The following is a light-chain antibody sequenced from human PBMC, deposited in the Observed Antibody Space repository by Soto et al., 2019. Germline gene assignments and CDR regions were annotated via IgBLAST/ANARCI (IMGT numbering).Light chain of an antibody. J-gene: IGLJ1*01. Sequence: QSVLTPPPSASGSPGQSVTISCTGTRSEVGGYNYFSWYQQHPGKAPKLMIYEVSKRPSGVPDLFSGSKSGNTASLTVSGLQAEDEADYYCSSYAGSNNLNVFGTGTKVTVL. CDR3: SSYAGSNNLNV. CDR1: RSEVGGYNY. CDR2: EVS. V-gene: IGLV2-8*01.